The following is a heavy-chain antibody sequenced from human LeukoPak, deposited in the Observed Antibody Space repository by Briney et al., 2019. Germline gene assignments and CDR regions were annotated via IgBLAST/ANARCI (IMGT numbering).Heavy chain of an antibody. CDR1: GGSISSYY. CDR3: ANGGYCSSTSCYPNWFDP. V-gene: IGHV4-59*01. Sequence: SETLSLTCTVSGGSISSYYWSWIRQPPGKGLEWIGYTYYSGTTNYNTFLKSLVTISVDTSKNQFSLKLSSVTAADTAVYYCANGGYCSSTSCYPNWFDPWGQGTLVTVSS. D-gene: IGHD2-2*01. CDR2: TYYSGTT. J-gene: IGHJ5*02.